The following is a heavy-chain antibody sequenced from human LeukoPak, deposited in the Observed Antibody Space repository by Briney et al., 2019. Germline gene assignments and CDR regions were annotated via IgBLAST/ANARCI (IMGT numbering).Heavy chain of an antibody. CDR1: GGTFSSYA. V-gene: IGHV1-69*04. D-gene: IGHD5-24*01. J-gene: IGHJ4*02. CDR3: ARCPTRHGYSYVWFDY. CDR2: IIPILGIA. Sequence: VNVSCKASGGTFSSYAISWVRQAPGQGLEWMGRIIPILGIANYAQKFQGRVTITADKSTSTAYLELSSLRSEDTAVYYCARCPTRHGYSYVWFDYWGQGTLVTVSS.